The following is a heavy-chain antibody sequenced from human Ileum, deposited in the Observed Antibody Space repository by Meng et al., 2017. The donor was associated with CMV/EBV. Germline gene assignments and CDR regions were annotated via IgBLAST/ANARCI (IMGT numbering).Heavy chain of an antibody. CDR1: GFTFSSYS. CDR2: ISTSYSYI. CDR3: ARGNTGEGYCSSTSCHPGGDAFDI. V-gene: IGHV3-21*01. J-gene: IGHJ3*02. Sequence: GESLKISCAASGFTFSSYSMNWVRQAPGKELEWVSSISTSYSYIYSGDSVKGRFTISRDNAKNSLYLQMNSLRAEDTAVYYCARGNTGEGYCSSTSCHPGGDAFDIWGQGTMVTVSS. D-gene: IGHD2-2*01.